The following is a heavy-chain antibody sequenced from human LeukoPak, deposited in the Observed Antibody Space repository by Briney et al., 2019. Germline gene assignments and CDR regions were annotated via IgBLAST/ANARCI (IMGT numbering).Heavy chain of an antibody. Sequence: PGGSLRLSCAASGFTFSSYAMSWVRQAPGKGLEWVSAISGSGGSTYYADSVKGRFTISRDNPKNTLYLQMNSLRAEDTAVYYCAKGQAVAGTWPFDYWGQGTLVTVSS. V-gene: IGHV3-23*01. CDR2: ISGSGGST. CDR1: GFTFSSYA. J-gene: IGHJ4*02. D-gene: IGHD6-19*01. CDR3: AKGQAVAGTWPFDY.